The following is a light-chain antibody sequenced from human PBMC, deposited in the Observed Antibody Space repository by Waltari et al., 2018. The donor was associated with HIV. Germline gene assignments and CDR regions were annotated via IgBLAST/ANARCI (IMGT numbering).Light chain of an antibody. Sequence: QSALTQPPSVSASPGQSVTISCTGTSSDVGTYTRVYWYLQPPGTAPRIIIYEVKNRPSGVPDRFSGSKSGNTASLTISGLQAEDEADYYCSSYRTNNTIVFGTGTKVTVL. CDR2: EVK. J-gene: IGLJ1*01. V-gene: IGLV2-18*02. CDR3: SSYRTNNTIV. CDR1: SSDVGTYTR.